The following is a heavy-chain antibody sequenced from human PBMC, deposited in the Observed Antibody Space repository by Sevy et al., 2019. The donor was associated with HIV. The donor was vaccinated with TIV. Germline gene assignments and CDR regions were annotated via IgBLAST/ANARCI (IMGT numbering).Heavy chain of an antibody. J-gene: IGHJ4*02. V-gene: IGHV3-30*02. CDR1: GFTFSNYA. CDR2: IRYDGTHK. Sequence: GGSLRLSCVASGFTFSNYAMHWDRQAPGKGLEWVAFIRYDGTHKAYGYPVKGRLTISRDNAKNTVYLQMTSLRPEDTAVYYCAKDVASPKPLYYFDFWGQGNLVTVSS. CDR3: AKDVASPKPLYYFDF.